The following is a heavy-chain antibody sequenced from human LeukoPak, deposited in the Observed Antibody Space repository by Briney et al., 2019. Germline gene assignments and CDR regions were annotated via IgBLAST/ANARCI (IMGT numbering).Heavy chain of an antibody. Sequence: PGGSLRLSCAASGFTFSSYSMNWVRQAPGKGLEWVSSISSSSSYIYYADSVKGRFTISRDNAKNSLYLQMNSLRAEDTAVYYCVRRYYDSSGYYSGFDYWGQGTLVTVSS. V-gene: IGHV3-21*01. CDR2: ISSSSSYI. J-gene: IGHJ4*02. CDR3: VRRYYDSSGYYSGFDY. CDR1: GFTFSSYS. D-gene: IGHD3-22*01.